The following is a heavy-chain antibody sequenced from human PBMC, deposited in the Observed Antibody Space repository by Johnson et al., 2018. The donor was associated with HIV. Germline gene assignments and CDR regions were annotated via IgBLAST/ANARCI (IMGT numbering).Heavy chain of an antibody. Sequence: VQLVESGGGVVQPGRSLRLSCAASGFTFSSYAMSWVRQTPGKGLEWVSVIGSSDDSTYYADSVKGRFTITRDNAKNALYLQMNSLRAEETAVYYCARDWVQSPDYYDPVFFDIWGQGTMVTVSS. D-gene: IGHD3-22*01. CDR1: GFTFSSYA. V-gene: IGHV3-48*04. J-gene: IGHJ3*02. CDR2: IGSSDDST. CDR3: ARDWVQSPDYYDPVFFDI.